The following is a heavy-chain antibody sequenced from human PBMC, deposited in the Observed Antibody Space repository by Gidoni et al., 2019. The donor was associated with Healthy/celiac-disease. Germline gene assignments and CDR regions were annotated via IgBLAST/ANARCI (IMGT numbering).Heavy chain of an antibody. CDR2: ISGSGGST. V-gene: IGHV3-23*01. Sequence: EVQLLESGGGLVQPGGSLRLSCAASGFTFSSYAMSWVRQAPGKGLEWFSAISGSGGSTYYADSVKGRFTISRDNSKNTLYLKMNSLRAEDTAVYYCAKVGTGILSWFDPWGQGTLVTVSS. J-gene: IGHJ5*02. CDR1: GFTFSSYA. CDR3: AKVGTGILSWFDP.